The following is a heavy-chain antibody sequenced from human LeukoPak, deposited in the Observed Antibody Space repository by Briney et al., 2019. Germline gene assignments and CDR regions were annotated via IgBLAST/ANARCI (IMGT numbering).Heavy chain of an antibody. Sequence: ASVEVSCKASRYTFTGYYMHWVRQAPGQGLEWMGWINPNSGGTNYAQKFQGRVTMTRDTSISTAYMELSRLRSDDTAVCYCARDHSGDYVREYDYWGQGTLVTVSS. V-gene: IGHV1-2*02. J-gene: IGHJ4*02. CDR2: INPNSGGT. D-gene: IGHD4-17*01. CDR1: RYTFTGYY. CDR3: ARDHSGDYVREYDY.